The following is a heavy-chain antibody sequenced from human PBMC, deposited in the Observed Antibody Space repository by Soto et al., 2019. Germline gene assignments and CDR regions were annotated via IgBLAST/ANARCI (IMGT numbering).Heavy chain of an antibody. Sequence: QVQLVQSGAEVQKPGASVKVSCKASGYTFTGYYMHWVRQAPGQGLEWMGWINPNSGGTNYAQKFQGRVTMTRETSISTAYMELSRLRSDDTAVYYCARVRGKLNLGYCSGGSCLPYYYYYYGMDVWGQGTTVTVSS. D-gene: IGHD2-15*01. J-gene: IGHJ6*02. CDR1: GYTFTGYY. V-gene: IGHV1-2*02. CDR3: ARVRGKLNLGYCSGGSCLPYYYYYYGMDV. CDR2: INPNSGGT.